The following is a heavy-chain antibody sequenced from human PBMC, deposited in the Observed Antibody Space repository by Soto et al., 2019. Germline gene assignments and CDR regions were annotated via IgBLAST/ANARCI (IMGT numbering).Heavy chain of an antibody. D-gene: IGHD1-26*01. Sequence: QVQLVQSGAEVKKPGSSVTVSCKSSGGTFSSYSINWVRQAPGQGLEWMGEIIPIFVTANYAQKFQGRVTITADESTSTAYMELSSLRSEESAVYYCERDGGRHSGWIEYWGQGTLVTVSS. CDR3: ERDGGRHSGWIEY. CDR2: IIPIFVTA. CDR1: GGTFSSYS. J-gene: IGHJ4*02. V-gene: IGHV1-69*01.